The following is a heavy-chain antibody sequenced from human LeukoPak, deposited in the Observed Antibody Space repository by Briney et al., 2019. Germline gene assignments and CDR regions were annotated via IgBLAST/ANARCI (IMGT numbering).Heavy chain of an antibody. J-gene: IGHJ4*02. CDR2: INPNSGGT. CDR1: GYTFTGYY. CDR3: ARDDFWSGYYCD. Sequence: ASVKVSCKASGYTFTGYYMHWVRQAPGQGLEWMGWINPNSGGTNYAQKFQGRVTMTRDTSISTAYMELSRLGSDDTAVYYCARDDFWSGYYCDWGQGTLVTVSS. V-gene: IGHV1-2*02. D-gene: IGHD3-3*01.